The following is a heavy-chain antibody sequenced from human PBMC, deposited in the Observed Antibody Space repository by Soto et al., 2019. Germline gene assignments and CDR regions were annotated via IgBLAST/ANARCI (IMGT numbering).Heavy chain of an antibody. CDR1: GYTFTSYY. D-gene: IGHD6-13*01. Sequence: ASVKVSCKASGYTFTSYYMHWVRQAPGQGLEWMGIINPSGGSTSYAQKFQGRVTMTRDTFTSTVYMELSSLRSEDTAVYYCARAQRSAAGNGLDGMDVWGQGTTVTVSS. V-gene: IGHV1-46*01. CDR2: INPSGGST. J-gene: IGHJ6*02. CDR3: ARAQRSAAGNGLDGMDV.